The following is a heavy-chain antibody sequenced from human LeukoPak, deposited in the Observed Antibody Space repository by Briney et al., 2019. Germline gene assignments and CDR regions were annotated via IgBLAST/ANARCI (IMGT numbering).Heavy chain of an antibody. CDR1: GYTFTSYG. Sequence: ASVKVSCKASGYTFTSYGISWVRQAPGQGLEWMGWISAYNGNTNYAQKLQGRVTMTTDTSTSTAYMELRSLRSDDTAVYYCAREVWFGELSERTLDYWGQGTLVTVTS. D-gene: IGHD3-10*01. J-gene: IGHJ4*02. CDR2: ISAYNGNT. V-gene: IGHV1-18*01. CDR3: AREVWFGELSERTLDY.